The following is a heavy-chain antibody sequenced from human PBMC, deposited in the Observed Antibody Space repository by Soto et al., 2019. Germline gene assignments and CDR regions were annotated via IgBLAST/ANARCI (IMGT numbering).Heavy chain of an antibody. Sequence: GASVKVSCKASGYTFTSYGISWVRQAPGQGLEWMGWISAYNGNTNYAQKLQGRVTMTTDTSTSTAYMELRSLRSDDTAVYYCARVHSQNYDFWSGYYRPFDYWGQGTLVTVSS. D-gene: IGHD3-3*01. CDR1: GYTFTSYG. V-gene: IGHV1-18*01. J-gene: IGHJ4*02. CDR3: ARVHSQNYDFWSGYYRPFDY. CDR2: ISAYNGNT.